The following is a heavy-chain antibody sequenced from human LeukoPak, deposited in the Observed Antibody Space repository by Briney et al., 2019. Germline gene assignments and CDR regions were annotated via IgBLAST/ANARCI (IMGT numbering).Heavy chain of an antibody. V-gene: IGHV1-2*02. J-gene: IGHJ3*02. CDR3: ARSPGDRRDGYAKGNAFDI. CDR2: INPNSGGT. D-gene: IGHD5-24*01. CDR1: GYTFTGYY. Sequence: GASVKVSCKASGYTFTGYYMRWVRQAPGQGLEWMGWINPNSGGTNYAQKFQGRVTMTRDTSTSTAYMELSRLRSDDTAVYYCARSPGDRRDGYAKGNAFDIWGQGTMVTVSS.